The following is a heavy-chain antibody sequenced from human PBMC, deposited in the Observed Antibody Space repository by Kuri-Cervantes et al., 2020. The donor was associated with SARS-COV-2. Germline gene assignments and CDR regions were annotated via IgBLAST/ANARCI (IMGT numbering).Heavy chain of an antibody. J-gene: IGHJ3*02. V-gene: IGHV3-73*01. CDR3: ARGEIFGVVIDAFDI. CDR2: VRGKANNYAT. D-gene: IGHD3-3*01. Sequence: GESLKISCEVSGFLFSASAIHWVRQASGKGLEWVGRVRGKANNYATAYAASVKGRFTISRDDSKNMAYLQMNSLRAEDTAVYYCARGEIFGVVIDAFDIWGQGTMVTVSS. CDR1: GFLFSASA.